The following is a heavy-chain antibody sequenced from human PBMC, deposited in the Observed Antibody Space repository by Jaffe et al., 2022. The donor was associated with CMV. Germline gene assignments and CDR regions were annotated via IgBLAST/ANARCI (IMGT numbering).Heavy chain of an antibody. Sequence: EVQLLESGGGLVQPGGSLRLSCAASGFTLSSFAMSWVRQAPGKGLEWVSAISGSGGNTYYADSVKGRFTISRDNSKNTLSLQVSSLRAEDTAVYYCARLPRYCSGGSCYGGYFDYWGQGTLVTVSS. D-gene: IGHD2-15*01. CDR2: ISGSGGNT. CDR1: GFTLSSFA. CDR3: ARLPRYCSGGSCYGGYFDY. V-gene: IGHV3-23*01. J-gene: IGHJ4*02.